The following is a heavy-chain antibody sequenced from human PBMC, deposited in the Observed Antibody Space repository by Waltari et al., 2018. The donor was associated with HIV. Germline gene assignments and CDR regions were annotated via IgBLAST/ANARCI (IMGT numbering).Heavy chain of an antibody. D-gene: IGHD2-15*01. V-gene: IGHV3-74*01. Sequence: VQLVESGGGSIKTGGSLRLACSASGLRVSNPWMDWVGHGPGKGLVWVARINSDGSSRNYADAVKGRFVISRDNARNTVYLQLNSLRVEDTAMYFCARASHYIEFSTFDGDYYFDVWGRGTRVAVSS. CDR2: INSDGSSR. CDR3: ARASHYIEFSTFDGDYYFDV. CDR1: GLRVSNPW. J-gene: IGHJ4*02.